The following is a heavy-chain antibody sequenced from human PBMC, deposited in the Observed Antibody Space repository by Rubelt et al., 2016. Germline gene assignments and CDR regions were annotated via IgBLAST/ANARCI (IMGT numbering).Heavy chain of an antibody. Sequence: QVQLVQSGAEVKKPGSSVKVSCKASGGTFSSYAISWVRQAPGQGLEWMGGIIPIFGTANYAQKLQGRVIMTTDTSTSTAYMELTSLRSEDTALYYCARTLLGSAYDIWGQGTMVTVSS. J-gene: IGHJ3*02. CDR3: ARTLLGSAYDI. CDR2: IIPIFGTA. V-gene: IGHV1-69*06. D-gene: IGHD3-16*01. CDR1: GGTFSSYA.